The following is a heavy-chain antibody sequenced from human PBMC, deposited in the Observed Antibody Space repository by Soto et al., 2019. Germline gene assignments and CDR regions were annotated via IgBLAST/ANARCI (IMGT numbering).Heavy chain of an antibody. V-gene: IGHV1-18*01. Sequence: QVQLVQSGAEVKRPGDSVKVSCQASGYTFGHFYITWVRQAPGQGLEWMGAISPHNRNTTYAEKFPGRVTMTTDTSTTTAYMELRSLRSDDTAVYYCARDEGGYDILTGYYKAHHFDQWGQGALVTVSS. J-gene: IGHJ4*02. CDR3: ARDEGGYDILTGYYKAHHFDQ. CDR2: ISPHNRNT. CDR1: GYTFGHFY. D-gene: IGHD3-9*01.